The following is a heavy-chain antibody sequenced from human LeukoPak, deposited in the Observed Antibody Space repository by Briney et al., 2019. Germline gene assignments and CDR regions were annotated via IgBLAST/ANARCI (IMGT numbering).Heavy chain of an antibody. V-gene: IGHV4-34*01. D-gene: IGHD7-27*01. CDR3: ARGGLGNWGSLDY. J-gene: IGHJ4*02. CDR2: INHSGST. CDR1: GGSFSGYY. Sequence: ASETLSLTCAVYGGSFSGYYWSWIRQPPGKGLEWIGEINHSGSTNYNPSLKSRVTISVDTSKNQFSLKLSSVTAAHTAVYYCARGGLGNWGSLDYWGQGTLVTVSS.